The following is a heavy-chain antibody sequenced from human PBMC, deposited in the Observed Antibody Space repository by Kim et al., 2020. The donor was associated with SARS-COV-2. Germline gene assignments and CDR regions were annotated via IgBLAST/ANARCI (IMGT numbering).Heavy chain of an antibody. D-gene: IGHD3-10*01. V-gene: IGHV4-4*09. CDR3: ARTQCCGDSNWFDP. Sequence: NPSLKGRVTISVDTSKNQFSLKLRSVPAADTAVYYCARTQCCGDSNWFDPWGQGTLVTVSS. J-gene: IGHJ5*02.